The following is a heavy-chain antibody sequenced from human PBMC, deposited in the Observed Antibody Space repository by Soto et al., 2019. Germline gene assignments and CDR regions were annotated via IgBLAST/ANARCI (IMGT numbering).Heavy chain of an antibody. J-gene: IGHJ6*02. D-gene: IGHD6-6*01. CDR3: ARDSSSSQYYYYGMDV. CDR1: GYSFTSYW. V-gene: IGHV5-10-1*01. Sequence: PGESLKISCKGSGYSFTSYWISWVRQMPGKGLEWMGRIDPSDSYTNYSPSFQGHVTISADKSISTAYLQWSSLKASDTAMYYCARDSSSSQYYYYGMDVWGQGTTVTV. CDR2: IDPSDSYT.